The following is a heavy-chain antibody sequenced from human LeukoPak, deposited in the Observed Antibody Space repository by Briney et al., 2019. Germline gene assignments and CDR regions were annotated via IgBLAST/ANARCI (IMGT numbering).Heavy chain of an antibody. CDR1: EFTFSSYA. D-gene: IGHD6-19*01. J-gene: IGHJ3*02. CDR2: ILYDGSNK. V-gene: IGHV3-30*04. CDR3: ARDGSGYSSGWKKDAFDI. Sequence: PGRSLRLSCAASEFTFSSYAMHWVRQAPGKGLEWVAVILYDGSNKYYADSVKGRFTISRDNAKNSLYLQMNSLRAEDTAVYYCARDGSGYSSGWKKDAFDIWGQGTMVTVSS.